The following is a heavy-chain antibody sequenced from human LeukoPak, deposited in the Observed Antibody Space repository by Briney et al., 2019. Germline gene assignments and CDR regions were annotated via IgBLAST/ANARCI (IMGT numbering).Heavy chain of an antibody. D-gene: IGHD5-18*01. CDR2: INHSGST. J-gene: IGHJ4*02. CDR1: GGSFSGYY. Sequence: SETLSLTCAVYGGSFSGYYWSWIRQPPGKGLEWIGEINHSGSTNYNPSLKSRVTISVDTSKNQFSLKLSSVTAADAAVYYCARGSWIQPMGYWGQGTLVTVSS. CDR3: ARGSWIQPMGY. V-gene: IGHV4-34*01.